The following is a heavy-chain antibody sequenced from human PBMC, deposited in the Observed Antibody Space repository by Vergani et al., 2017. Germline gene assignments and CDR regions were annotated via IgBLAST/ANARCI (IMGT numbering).Heavy chain of an antibody. V-gene: IGHV1-2*06. J-gene: IGHJ4*02. CDR2: IEPNRVDT. CDR3: ARVIVGCSRPNCFADH. Sequence: QVQLVQSGAEVKKPGASVRVSCKASGFTCTSYHIHWVRQAPGQGLYWLGRIEPNRVDTRYSQRFQVRVTITMDTSINTAYMEMTRLRPDDTAIYYCARVIVGCSRPNCFADHWGQGTLVTVSS. CDR1: GFTCTSYH. D-gene: IGHD2-2*01.